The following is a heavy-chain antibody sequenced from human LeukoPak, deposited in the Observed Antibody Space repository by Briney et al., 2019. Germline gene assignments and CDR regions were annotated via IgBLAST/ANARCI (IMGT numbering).Heavy chain of an antibody. CDR1: GGSISSYY. CDR2: IYYSGNT. Sequence: SETPSLTCTVSGGSISSYYWSWIRQPPGKGLEWIGYIYYSGNTNYKPSLKSRVTISVDTSKNQLSLKLSSVTAADTAVYYCARGKSYWYFDLWGRGTLVTVSS. V-gene: IGHV4-59*01. D-gene: IGHD6-25*01. J-gene: IGHJ2*01. CDR3: ARGKSYWYFDL.